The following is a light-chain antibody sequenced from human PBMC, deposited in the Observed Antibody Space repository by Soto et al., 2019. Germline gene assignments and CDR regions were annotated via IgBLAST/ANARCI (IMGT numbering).Light chain of an antibody. Sequence: AIQMTQSPSSLSASVGDRVTIACRASQGIRNVLVWYQQKPGKAPNLLIYAASSFQSGVSSRFSGSGSGTHCTLTISSLQPADFATYYCLQPYNYARAFGRGTKGEIK. CDR1: QGIRNV. J-gene: IGKJ1*01. V-gene: IGKV1-6*01. CDR2: AAS. CDR3: LQPYNYARA.